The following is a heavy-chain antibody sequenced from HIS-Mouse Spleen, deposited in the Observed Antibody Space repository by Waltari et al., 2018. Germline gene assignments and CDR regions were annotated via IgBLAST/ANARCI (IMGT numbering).Heavy chain of an antibody. V-gene: IGHV3-30*18. CDR1: GFTFSSYG. CDR2: ISYDGSNK. D-gene: IGHD6-19*01. J-gene: IGHJ4*02. CDR3: AKASSGWLDY. Sequence: QVQLVESGGGVVQPGRSLRLSFAASGFTFSSYGMHWVRQAPGKGLGWVAVISYDGSNKYYADSVQGRFTISRDNSKNTLYLQRNSLRAEDTDVYYCAKASSGWLDYWGQGTLVTVSS.